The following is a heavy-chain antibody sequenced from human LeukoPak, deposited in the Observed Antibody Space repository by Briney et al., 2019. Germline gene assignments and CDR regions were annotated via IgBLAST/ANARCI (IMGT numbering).Heavy chain of an antibody. CDR2: ISGSGGST. Sequence: QPGGSLRLSCAASGFTFSSYAMSWVRQAPGKGLEWVSAISGSGGSTYYAVSVKGRFTISRDNSKNTLYLQMNSLRVADTAVYYCAKAPRYYDTSGYYAYWGQGTLVTVSS. J-gene: IGHJ4*02. CDR1: GFTFSSYA. V-gene: IGHV3-23*01. CDR3: AKAPRYYDTSGYYAY. D-gene: IGHD3-22*01.